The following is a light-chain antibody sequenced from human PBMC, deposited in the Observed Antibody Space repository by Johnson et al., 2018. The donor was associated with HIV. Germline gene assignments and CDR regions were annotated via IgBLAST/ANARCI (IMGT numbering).Light chain of an antibody. V-gene: IGLV1-51*02. J-gene: IGLJ1*01. Sequence: QSVLTQPPSVSAAPGQKVTFSCSGSSSNIGENFVSWYQHLPGTAPKLLIYENNTRPSGIPDRFSGSKSGTSATLGITGLQTGDEADYYCGTWDNSLRGFVFGTGTKVTVL. CDR2: ENN. CDR1: SSNIGENF. CDR3: GTWDNSLRGFV.